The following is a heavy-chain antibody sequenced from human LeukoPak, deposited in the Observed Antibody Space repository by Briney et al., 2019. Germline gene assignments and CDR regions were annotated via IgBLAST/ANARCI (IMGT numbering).Heavy chain of an antibody. V-gene: IGHV3-23*01. J-gene: IGHJ4*02. CDR1: GFTFSSYA. CDR3: AKGGDTAMQPIDY. Sequence: GGSLRLSCAASGFTFSSYAMSWVRQAPGKGLEWVSVISGSGGSTYYADSVKGRFIISRDNSKNTLYLQMNSLRAEDTAVYYCAKGGDTAMQPIDYWGQGTLVTVSS. CDR2: ISGSGGST. D-gene: IGHD5-18*01.